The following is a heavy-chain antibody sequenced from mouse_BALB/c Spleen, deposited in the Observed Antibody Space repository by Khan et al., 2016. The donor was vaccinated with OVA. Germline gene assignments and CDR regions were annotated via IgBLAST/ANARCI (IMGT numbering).Heavy chain of an antibody. CDR2: ISPSSGYT. J-gene: IGHJ3*01. Sequence: VQLQQSGTVLARPGASVKMSCKASGYTFTTYTMHWVKQRPGQGLEWIGYISPSSGYTNYNQKFKDKATLTAAKSSITAYMQLSSLTSEDSACYYCAREGAYYRSDGWFAYWGQGTLVTVSA. CDR1: GYTFTTYT. V-gene: IGHV1-4*01. D-gene: IGHD2-14*01. CDR3: AREGAYYRSDGWFAY.